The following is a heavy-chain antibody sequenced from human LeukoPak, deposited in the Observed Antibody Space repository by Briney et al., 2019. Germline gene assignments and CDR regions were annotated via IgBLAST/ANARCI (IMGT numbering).Heavy chain of an antibody. D-gene: IGHD3-3*01. V-gene: IGHV4-59*08. CDR2: IYYSGST. CDR1: GGSISSYY. CDR3: ASAYDSALNFDY. J-gene: IGHJ4*02. Sequence: SETLSLTCTVSGGSISSYYWSWIRQPPGKGLEWIGYIYYSGSTNYNPSLKSRATISVDTSKNQFSLKLSSVTAADTAVYYCASAYDSALNFDYWGQGTLVTVSS.